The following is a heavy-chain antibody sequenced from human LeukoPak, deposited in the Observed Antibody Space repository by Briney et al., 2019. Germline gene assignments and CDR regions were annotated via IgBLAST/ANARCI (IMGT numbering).Heavy chain of an antibody. V-gene: IGHV4-4*02. CDR2: IYHSGNT. CDR1: GGSVSTSSW. J-gene: IGHJ4*02. Sequence: PSETLSLTCAVSGGSVSTSSWWSWVRQPPGKGLEWIGEIYHSGNTNYNPSLESRLTMSVDVSENQVSLKLTSVTAADTAVYYCAREGGFYRPLDYSGQGTLVTVSS. D-gene: IGHD3-3*01. CDR3: AREGGFYRPLDY.